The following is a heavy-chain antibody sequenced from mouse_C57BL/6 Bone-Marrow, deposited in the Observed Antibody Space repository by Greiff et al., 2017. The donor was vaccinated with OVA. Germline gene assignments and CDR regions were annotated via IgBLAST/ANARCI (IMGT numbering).Heavy chain of an antibody. D-gene: IGHD2-13*01. CDR1: GYTFPSYW. V-gene: IGHV1-5*01. CDR3: SDRGYFDY. J-gene: IGHJ2*01. Sequence: EVQLQQSGTVLARPGASVKMSCQTSGYTFPSYWMHWVNQRSGQGLEWIGAINPGNSDNSSTQKFKGKATLTAVTSDSTADMELSSLTKDDSAVYYCSDRGYFDYWGQGTTVTVSS. CDR2: INPGNSDN.